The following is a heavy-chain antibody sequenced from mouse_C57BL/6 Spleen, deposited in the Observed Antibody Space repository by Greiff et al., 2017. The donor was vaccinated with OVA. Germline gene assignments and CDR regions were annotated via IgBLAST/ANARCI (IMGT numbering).Heavy chain of an antibody. CDR2: INPNNGGT. V-gene: IGHV1-26*01. D-gene: IGHD2-5*01. CDR1: GYTFTDYY. CDR3: ARRGSNYEYWYFDV. J-gene: IGHJ1*03. Sequence: VQLKQSGPELVKPGASVKISCKASGYTFTDYYMNWVKQSHGKSLEWIGDINPNNGGTSYNQKFKGKATLTVDKSSSTAYMELRSLTSEDSAVYYCARRGSNYEYWYFDVWGTGTTVTVSS.